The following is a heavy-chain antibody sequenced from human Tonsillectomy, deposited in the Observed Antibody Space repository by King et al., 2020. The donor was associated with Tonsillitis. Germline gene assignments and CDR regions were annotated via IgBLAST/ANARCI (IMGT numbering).Heavy chain of an antibody. Sequence: VQLVESGGGLAQPGGSLRLSCAASGFTFSSYAMSWVRQAPGKGLEWVSGISGSGGSTYSADSVKGLFTISRDNSKNTLYLQMNSLRAEDTAIYYCAKDKVATMPRDAFDFWGQGTMVTVSS. CDR2: ISGSGGST. CDR3: AKDKVATMPRDAFDF. D-gene: IGHD5-12*01. CDR1: GFTFSSYA. J-gene: IGHJ3*01. V-gene: IGHV3-23*04.